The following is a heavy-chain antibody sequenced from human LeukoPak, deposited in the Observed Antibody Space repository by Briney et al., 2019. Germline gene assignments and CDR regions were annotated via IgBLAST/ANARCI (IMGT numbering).Heavy chain of an antibody. V-gene: IGHV1-2*06. CDR1: GYTFTGYY. J-gene: IGHJ4*02. CDR2: INPNNGGT. Sequence: GASVKVSCKASGYTFTGYYMHWARQAPGQGLEWMGRINPNNGGTNYAQKFQGRVTMTRDTSISTVYMELSRLKSDDTAVYYCARDGDFWSGYYCDYWGQGTQVTVSS. CDR3: ARDGDFWSGYYCDY. D-gene: IGHD3-3*01.